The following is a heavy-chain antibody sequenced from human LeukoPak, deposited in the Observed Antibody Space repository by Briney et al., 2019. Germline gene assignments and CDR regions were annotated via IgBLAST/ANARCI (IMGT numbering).Heavy chain of an antibody. CDR3: ARRRHTVSMDV. D-gene: IGHD5/OR15-5a*01. J-gene: IGHJ6*03. Sequence: PGGSLRLSCAGSGFTDSSNYMSWVRQALGKGLEWVSVIYSGGSTYYADSVKGRFTISRDNSKNTLYLQMNSLRAEDTAVYYCARRRHTVSMDVWGKGTTVTVSS. CDR1: GFTDSSNY. CDR2: IYSGGST. V-gene: IGHV3-53*01.